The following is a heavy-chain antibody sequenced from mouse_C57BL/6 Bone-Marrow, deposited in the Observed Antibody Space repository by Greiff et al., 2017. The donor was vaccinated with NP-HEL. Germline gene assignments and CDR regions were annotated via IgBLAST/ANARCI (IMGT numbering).Heavy chain of an antibody. CDR2: IDPSDSYT. CDR1: GYTFTSYW. V-gene: IGHV1-69*01. J-gene: IGHJ2*01. CDR3: AIRAGNYFDY. D-gene: IGHD3-3*01. Sequence: VQLQQPGAELVMPGASVKLSCKASGYTFTSYWMHWVKQRPGQGLEWIGEIDPSDSYTNYNQKFKGKSTLTVDKSSSTAYMQLSSLTSEDSAVYYCAIRAGNYFDYWGQGTTLTVSS.